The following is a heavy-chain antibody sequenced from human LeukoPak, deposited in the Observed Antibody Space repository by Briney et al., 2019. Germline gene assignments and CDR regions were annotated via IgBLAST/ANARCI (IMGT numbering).Heavy chain of an antibody. CDR1: GYTLTGYY. D-gene: IGHD7-27*01. CDR2: INPNSGGT. V-gene: IGHV1-2*04. CDR3: ARESVLGIRGGWFDP. J-gene: IGHJ5*02. Sequence: GASVNVSCKASGYTLTGYYMHWVRQAPGQGLEWMGWINPNSGGTNYAQKFQGWVTMTRDTSISTAYMELSRLRSDDTAVYYCARESVLGIRGGWFDPWGQGTLVTVSS.